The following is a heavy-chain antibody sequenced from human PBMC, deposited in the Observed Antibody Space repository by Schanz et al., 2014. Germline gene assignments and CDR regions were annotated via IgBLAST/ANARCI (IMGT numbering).Heavy chain of an antibody. D-gene: IGHD1-1*01. V-gene: IGHV3-48*01. CDR2: IATSSSTR. CDR1: GFDFNSYS. J-gene: IGHJ1*01. Sequence: EVRLVESGGGLVQPGGSLRLSCEASGFDFNSYSMNWVRQVPGKGLEWLSYIATSSSTRHYADSVKGRVTISRDNAKNSVSLQMRRLRVEDTAVYYCASGVHVSSVQKGIQFWGRGTLVIVSS. CDR3: ASGVHVSSVQKGIQF.